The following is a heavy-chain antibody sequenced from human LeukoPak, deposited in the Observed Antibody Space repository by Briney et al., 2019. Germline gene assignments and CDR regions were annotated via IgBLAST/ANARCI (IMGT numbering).Heavy chain of an antibody. J-gene: IGHJ4*02. CDR1: GFTFSSYW. D-gene: IGHD6-13*01. Sequence: PGGSLRLSCAASGFTFSSYWMHWVRQAPGKGLVWVSRIDTDGSSTSYADSVKGRFTISRDNAKNTLYLQMSSLRAEDTAAYYCILAAAGTEFDSWGQGTLVTVSS. CDR2: IDTDGSST. V-gene: IGHV3-74*01. CDR3: ILAAAGTEFDS.